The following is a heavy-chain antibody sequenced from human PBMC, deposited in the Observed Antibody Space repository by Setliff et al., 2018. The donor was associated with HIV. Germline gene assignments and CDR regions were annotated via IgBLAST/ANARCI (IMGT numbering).Heavy chain of an antibody. D-gene: IGHD1-7*01. CDR2: INHSGST. V-gene: IGHV4-34*01. CDR3: ARWRDNWNSGFDY. CDR1: GGSFSGYY. J-gene: IGHJ4*02. Sequence: PSETLSLTCAVYGGSFSGYYWSWIRQPPGKGLEWIGEINHSGSTNYNPSLKNRVTISVDTSKKRFSLKLSSVTAADTAVYYCARWRDNWNSGFDYWGQGTLVTVSS.